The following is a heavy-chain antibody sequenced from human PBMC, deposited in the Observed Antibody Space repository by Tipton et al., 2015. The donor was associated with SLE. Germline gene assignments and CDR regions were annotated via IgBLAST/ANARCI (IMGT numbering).Heavy chain of an antibody. CDR2: IYYSGST. CDR1: VGSISSGGYY. J-gene: IGHJ3*02. D-gene: IGHD3-22*01. CDR3: AREVDYYDSSGYFYDAFDI. V-gene: IGHV4-31*03. Sequence: TLSLTCTVSVGSISSGGYYWSRIRQHLGKGLAWIGYIYYSGSTYYNPPLQSRVTISVETSKNQFSLKLSSVTAADTAVYYCAREVDYYDSSGYFYDAFDIWGQGTMVTVSS.